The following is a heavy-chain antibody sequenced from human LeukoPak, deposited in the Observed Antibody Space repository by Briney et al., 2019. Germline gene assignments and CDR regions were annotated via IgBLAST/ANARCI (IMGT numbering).Heavy chain of an antibody. CDR3: AKGIYSSGWSYFDY. D-gene: IGHD6-19*01. V-gene: IGHV3-23*01. J-gene: IGHJ4*01. CDR1: GFTFDECA. CDR2: FSGDGGVT. Sequence: PGGSLRLSCAASGFTFDECAMLRVRQAPGKGLEWVSLFSGDGGVTYSADSVKSRFTISRDNSKNTLYLQMNSLRAEDTAVYYCAKGIYSSGWSYFDYCGHGTLVTVSS.